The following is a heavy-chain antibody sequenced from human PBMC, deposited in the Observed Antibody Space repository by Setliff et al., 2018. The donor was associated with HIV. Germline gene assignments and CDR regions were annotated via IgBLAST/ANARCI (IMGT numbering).Heavy chain of an antibody. J-gene: IGHJ6*04. CDR1: GGSMSSHY. V-gene: IGHV4-4*07. CDR2: MYHTGMS. Sequence: SETLSLTCSVSGGSMSSHYWTWVRQPAGKGLEWIGRMYHTGMSNYNPSLKSRVTMSVSPSKNQFSLKLTSVTAADPAVYYCARGSYYYYNMDVWGKGTTVTVSS. CDR3: ARGSYYYYNMDV.